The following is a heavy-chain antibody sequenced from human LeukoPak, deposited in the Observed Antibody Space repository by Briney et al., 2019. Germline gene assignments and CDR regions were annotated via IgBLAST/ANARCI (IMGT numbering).Heavy chain of an antibody. Sequence: SETLSLTCTVSGGSISSGTYYWSWIRQPAGKGLEWIGRIYTSGSTNYNPSLKSRVTISVDTSKSQFSLTLSSVTAADTAVYYCARVARCTSCFDVDYWGQGTLVTASS. D-gene: IGHD2-2*01. CDR1: GGSISSGTYY. J-gene: IGHJ4*02. V-gene: IGHV4-61*02. CDR3: ARVARCTSCFDVDY. CDR2: IYTSGST.